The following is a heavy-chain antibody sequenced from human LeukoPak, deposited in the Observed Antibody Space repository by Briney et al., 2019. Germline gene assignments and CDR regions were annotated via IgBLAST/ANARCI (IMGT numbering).Heavy chain of an antibody. J-gene: IGHJ6*04. CDR3: ARDSSSWYIYYCYYGMDV. CDR2: ISSISSYT. CDR1: GFTFSDYY. D-gene: IGHD6-13*01. V-gene: IGHV3-11*05. Sequence: PGRSLRLSCAASGFTFSDYYISGIRQAPGKGLEWVSYISSISSYTNYADPVKGRFTISRDNAKNSLYLQMNSLRAEDTAVYYCARDSSSWYIYYCYYGMDVWGKGTTVTVSS.